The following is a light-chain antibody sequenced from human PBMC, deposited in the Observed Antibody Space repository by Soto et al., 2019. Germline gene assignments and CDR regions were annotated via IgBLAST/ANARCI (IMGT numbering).Light chain of an antibody. V-gene: IGKV3D-7*01. J-gene: IGKJ1*01. CDR2: GAS. Sequence: IVLTQSPATLSLSPGERATLSCRASQSVSSSYLAWYQQKPGQAPRLLIYGASNRATGIPARFSGSGSGTEFTLTISSLQPDDFATYYCQQYNSYSWTFGQGTKVDIK. CDR1: QSVSSSY. CDR3: QQYNSYSWT.